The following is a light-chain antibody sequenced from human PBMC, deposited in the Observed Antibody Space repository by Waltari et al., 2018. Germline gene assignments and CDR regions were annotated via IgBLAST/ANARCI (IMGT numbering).Light chain of an antibody. CDR3: MQALEIPWT. CDR2: LGS. Sequence: DIVLTQSPLSLPVTPGESASISCRSNQSLLHSNGYSFLDWYPQRPGQSPQLLIYLGSNRASGVPAKFSGSGSGTDFTLKITTLEAEDVGVYYCMQALEIPWTFGQGTNVDIK. J-gene: IGKJ1*01. V-gene: IGKV2-28*01. CDR1: QSLLHSNGYSF.